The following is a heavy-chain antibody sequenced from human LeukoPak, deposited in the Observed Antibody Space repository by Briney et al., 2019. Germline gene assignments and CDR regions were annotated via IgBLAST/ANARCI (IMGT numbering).Heavy chain of an antibody. D-gene: IGHD3-3*01. V-gene: IGHV3-7*01. J-gene: IGHJ4*02. CDR1: GFTFSTYW. CDR2: IEQDGSEK. Sequence: GGSLRLSCAASGFTFSTYWMTWVRQAPGKGLEWVANIEQDGSEKYYVDSVKGRFTISRDNAKNSLYLQMNSLRAEDTAVYYCARDRNTDFWSGYYTNYFDYWGQGTLVTVSS. CDR3: ARDRNTDFWSGYYTNYFDY.